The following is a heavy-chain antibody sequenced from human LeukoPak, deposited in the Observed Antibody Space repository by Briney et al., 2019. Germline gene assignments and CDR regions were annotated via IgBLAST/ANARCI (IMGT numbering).Heavy chain of an antibody. CDR3: AELGITMIGGV. Sequence: GGSLRLSCAASGFTVSGNYMNWVRQAPGKGLEWVSYISSSGSTIYYADSVKGRFTISRDNAKNSLYLQMNSLRAEDTAVYYCAELGITMIGGVWGKGTTVTISS. CDR2: ISSSGSTI. D-gene: IGHD3-10*02. J-gene: IGHJ6*04. V-gene: IGHV3-11*04. CDR1: GFTVSGNY.